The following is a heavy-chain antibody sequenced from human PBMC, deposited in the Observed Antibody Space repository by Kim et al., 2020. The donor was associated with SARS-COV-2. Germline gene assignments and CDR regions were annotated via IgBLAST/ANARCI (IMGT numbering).Heavy chain of an antibody. CDR1: GGSFSGYY. CDR3: ARGLAAAGWNP. Sequence: SETLSLTCAVYGGSFSGYYWSWIRQPPGKGLEWIGEINHSGSTNYDPSLKSRVTISVDTSKNQFSLKLSSVTAADTAVYYCARGLAAAGWNPWGQGTLVT. V-gene: IGHV4-34*01. CDR2: INHSGST. J-gene: IGHJ5*02. D-gene: IGHD6-13*01.